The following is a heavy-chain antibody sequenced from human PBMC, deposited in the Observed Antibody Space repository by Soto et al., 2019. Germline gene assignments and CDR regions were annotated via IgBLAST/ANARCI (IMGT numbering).Heavy chain of an antibody. J-gene: IGHJ4*02. Sequence: QVQLVESGGGLVKPGGSLRLSCAASGFTFSDYYMSWIRQAPGKGLEWVSYISSSGSTIYYPDSVKGRFTISRDNAKNSLYLQMSSLRAEDTAVYYCARDESMYSSGWYALDYWGQGTLVTVSS. V-gene: IGHV3-11*01. D-gene: IGHD6-19*01. CDR2: ISSSGSTI. CDR1: GFTFSDYY. CDR3: ARDESMYSSGWYALDY.